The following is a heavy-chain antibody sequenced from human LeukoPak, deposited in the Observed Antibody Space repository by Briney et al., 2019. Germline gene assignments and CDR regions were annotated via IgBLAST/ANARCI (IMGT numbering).Heavy chain of an antibody. CDR3: AKSVTTVTTYFDY. CDR2: IYRGGNT. Sequence: PGGSLRLSCAASGFTVSGHPMSWVRQAPGKGLEWVSVIYRGGNTYHADSVKGRFTISRDTSKNTLFLQMNNLRAEDTAVFYCAKSVTTVTTYFDYWGQGALVTVTS. CDR1: GFTVSGHP. D-gene: IGHD4-17*01. J-gene: IGHJ4*02. V-gene: IGHV3-53*01.